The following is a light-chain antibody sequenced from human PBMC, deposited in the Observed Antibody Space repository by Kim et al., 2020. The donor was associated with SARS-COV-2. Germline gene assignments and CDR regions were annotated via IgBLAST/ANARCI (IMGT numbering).Light chain of an antibody. CDR1: QSVSSK. CDR2: GAS. CDR3: QQHNNWPLT. V-gene: IGKV3-15*01. Sequence: EIVMTQSPATLSVSPGERATLSCRASQSVSSKLAWYQQKPGQAPRLLIYGASTRANGIPARFSGSGSGTEFTLTISSLQSEDFAVYYCQQHNNWPLTFGPGTKVDIK. J-gene: IGKJ3*01.